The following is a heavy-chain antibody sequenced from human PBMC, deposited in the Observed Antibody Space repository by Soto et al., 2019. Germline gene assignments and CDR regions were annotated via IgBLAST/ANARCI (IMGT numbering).Heavy chain of an antibody. CDR1: GYDFTSYG. J-gene: IGHJ3*02. V-gene: IGHV1-18*01. CDR2: ISADNGKR. CDR3: ARGRIVASIQDAFEI. Sequence: QGQLLQSGDEVKKPGASVRVSCRASGYDFTSYGISWVRQAPGQGLEWVSWISADNGKRDTAQKFQGRVTMTLDTSTDTAHMELGDLTSADTAVYYCARGRIVASIQDAFEIWGQGTMVAVSS. D-gene: IGHD2-21*01.